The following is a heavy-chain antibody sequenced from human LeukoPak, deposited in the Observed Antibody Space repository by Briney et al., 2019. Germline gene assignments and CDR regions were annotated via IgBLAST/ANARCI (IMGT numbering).Heavy chain of an antibody. CDR3: ARYRSMTITPGFDH. CDR1: GYSFRSGDY. V-gene: IGHV4-38-2*01. Sequence: SETLSLTCAVSGYSFRSGDYWGWIRQSPGKGLEWIGSIYHSGSTHYNPSLKSRVTISVDTSKNQFSLMLSSVTAADTAVYYCARYRSMTITPGFDHWGQGTLVTVSS. CDR2: IYHSGST. J-gene: IGHJ4*02. D-gene: IGHD4/OR15-4a*01.